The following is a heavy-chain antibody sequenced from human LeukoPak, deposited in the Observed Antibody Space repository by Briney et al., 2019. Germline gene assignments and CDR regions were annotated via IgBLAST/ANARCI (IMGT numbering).Heavy chain of an antibody. CDR1: GGTFSSYA. J-gene: IGHJ4*02. CDR3: ATRRGYCGGDCYSAFDY. Sequence: ASVKVSCKASGGTFSSYAISWVRQAPGQGLEWMGRIIPILGIANYAQKFQGRVTITADKSTSTAYMELSSLRSEDTAVYYCATRRGYCGGDCYSAFDYRGQGTLVTVSS. V-gene: IGHV1-69*04. CDR2: IIPILGIA. D-gene: IGHD2-21*01.